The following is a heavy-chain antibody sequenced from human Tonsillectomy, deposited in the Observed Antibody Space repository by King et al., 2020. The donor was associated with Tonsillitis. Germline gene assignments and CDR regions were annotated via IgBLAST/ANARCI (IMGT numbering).Heavy chain of an antibody. Sequence: QLQESGPGLVKPSQTLSLTCTVSGGSISSGDYYWSWIRQPRGKGLEWIGYIYYSGSTYYNPSLKSRVTISVDTSKNQFSLKLSSVTAADTAVYYCARDLGYCSSTSCYGDDAFDIWGQGTMVTVSS. V-gene: IGHV4-30-4*01. CDR1: GGSISSGDYY. CDR2: IYYSGST. CDR3: ARDLGYCSSTSCYGDDAFDI. D-gene: IGHD2-2*01. J-gene: IGHJ3*02.